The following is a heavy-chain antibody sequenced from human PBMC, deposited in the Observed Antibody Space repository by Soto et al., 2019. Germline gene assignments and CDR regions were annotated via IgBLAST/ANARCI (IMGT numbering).Heavy chain of an antibody. CDR2: IYSGGST. J-gene: IGHJ6*02. CDR3: ARDEGPRYYYGMDV. V-gene: IGHV3-66*01. Sequence: EVQLVESGGGLVQPGGSLRLSCAASGFTVSSNYMSWVRQAPGKGLEWVSVIYSGGSTYYADSVKGRFTISRDNSKNTRYLQMNSLRAEDTAVYYCARDEGPRYYYGMDVWGQGTTVTVSS. CDR1: GFTVSSNY.